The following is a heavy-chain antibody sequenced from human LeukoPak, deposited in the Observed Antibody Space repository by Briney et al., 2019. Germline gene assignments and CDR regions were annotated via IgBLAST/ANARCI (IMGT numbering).Heavy chain of an antibody. D-gene: IGHD3-22*01. CDR2: ISSSGSTI. Sequence: PGGSLRLSCAASGFTFSDYYMSWIRQAPGKGLEWVSYISSSGSTIYYADSVKGRFTISRDNAKNSLYLQMNSLRAEDTAVYYCARVIEGYYDSIALEHGNYYYYYYMDVWGKGTTVTVSS. CDR3: ARVIEGYYDSIALEHGNYYYYYYMDV. J-gene: IGHJ6*03. V-gene: IGHV3-11*01. CDR1: GFTFSDYY.